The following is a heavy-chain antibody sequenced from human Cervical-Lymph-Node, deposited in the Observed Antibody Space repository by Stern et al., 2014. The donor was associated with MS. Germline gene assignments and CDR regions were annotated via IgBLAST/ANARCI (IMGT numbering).Heavy chain of an antibody. CDR1: GSTFTSYY. CDR2: INPSGGST. V-gene: IGHV1-46*01. J-gene: IGHJ5*02. CDR3: ARLGATTQA. D-gene: IGHD1-26*01. Sequence: DQLVESGAEVKQPGASVKVSCKASGSTFTSYYMHWALHAPGQGLEWMGRINPSGGSTSYAQKFQGRVTMTRDTSTSTVYMELSSLRSEDTAVYYCARLGATTQAWGQGTLVTVSS.